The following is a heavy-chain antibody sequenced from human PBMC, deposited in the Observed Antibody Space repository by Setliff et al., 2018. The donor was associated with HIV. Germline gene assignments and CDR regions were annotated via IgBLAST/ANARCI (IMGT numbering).Heavy chain of an antibody. J-gene: IGHJ4*02. Sequence: GGSLRLSCAGSGFIFEDYAMHWVRQAPGKGLEWVSGINYNGVNTYYVDSVKGRFTISRDNAKNSLYLQMNSLRAEDTAVYYCVRDGGSSGYYLGRWGQGTLVTVSS. D-gene: IGHD3-22*01. V-gene: IGHV3-20*04. CDR3: VRDGGSSGYYLGR. CDR1: GFIFEDYA. CDR2: INYNGVNT.